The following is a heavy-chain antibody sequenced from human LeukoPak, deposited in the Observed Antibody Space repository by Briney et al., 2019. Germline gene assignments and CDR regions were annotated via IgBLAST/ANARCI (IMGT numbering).Heavy chain of an antibody. D-gene: IGHD6-13*01. J-gene: IGHJ4*02. CDR1: GGSISGYY. Sequence: PSETLSLTCTVSGGSISGYYWSWIRQPAGKGLEWIGRIGRIYTSGSTDYNPSLKSRVTMSVDTSKNQFSLKLSPVTAADTAVYYCARESYSSNWYGVDYWGQGTLVTVSS. CDR3: ARESYSSNWYGVDY. CDR2: IYTSGST. V-gene: IGHV4-4*07.